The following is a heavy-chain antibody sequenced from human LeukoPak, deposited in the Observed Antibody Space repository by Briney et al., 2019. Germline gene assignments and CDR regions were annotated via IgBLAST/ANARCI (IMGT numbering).Heavy chain of an antibody. Sequence: GASVKVSCKASGYTFTSYYMHWVRQAPGQGPEWMGWINLNTGGTNYAQKFDGRFSMTRDTSINTAFMELSGLRFDDTAVYYCGSVRGILSYFDLWGRGTLVTVSS. CDR1: GYTFTSYY. V-gene: IGHV1-2*02. CDR2: INLNTGGT. J-gene: IGHJ2*01. D-gene: IGHD3-16*01. CDR3: GSVRGILSYFDL.